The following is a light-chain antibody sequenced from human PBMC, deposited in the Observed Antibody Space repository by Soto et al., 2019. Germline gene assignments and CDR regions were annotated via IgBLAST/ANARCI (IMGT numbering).Light chain of an antibody. Sequence: EIGMSQSPSTLSVSTGERATLSCRASQSVSSSYLAWFQQKPGQAPRLLIYGASTRATGIPARFSGSGSGTEFTLTISSLQSEDFAVYYCQQYNNWPQWTFGQGTKVAIK. J-gene: IGKJ1*01. CDR3: QQYNNWPQWT. CDR1: QSVSSSY. CDR2: GAS. V-gene: IGKV3-15*01.